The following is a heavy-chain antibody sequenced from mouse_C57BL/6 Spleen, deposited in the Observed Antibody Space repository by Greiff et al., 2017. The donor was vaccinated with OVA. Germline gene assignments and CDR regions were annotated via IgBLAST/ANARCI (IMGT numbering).Heavy chain of an antibody. Sequence: EVKVEESGGGLVKPGGSLKLSCAASGFTFSSYAMSWVRQTPEKRLEWVATISAGGSYTYYPDNVKGRFTISRDNAKNNLYLQMSHLKAEDTAMYYCARDPGGKGYFDYWGQGTTLTVSS. CDR1: GFTFSSYA. D-gene: IGHD2-1*01. V-gene: IGHV5-4*01. CDR3: ARDPGGKGYFDY. CDR2: ISAGGSYT. J-gene: IGHJ2*01.